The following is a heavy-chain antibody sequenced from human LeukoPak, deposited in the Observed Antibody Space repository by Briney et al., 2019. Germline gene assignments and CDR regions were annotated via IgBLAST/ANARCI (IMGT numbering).Heavy chain of an antibody. V-gene: IGHV1-18*01. CDR1: GYTFTSYG. CDR3: ARSAPYKYYYDSSGYTI. J-gene: IGHJ4*02. CDR2: ISAYNGNT. D-gene: IGHD3-22*01. Sequence: ASVKVSCKASGYTFTSYGISWVRQAPGQGLEWMGRISAYNGNTNYAQKLQGRVTMTTDTSTSTAYMELRSLRSDDTAVYYCARSAPYKYYYDSSGYTIWGQGTLVTVSS.